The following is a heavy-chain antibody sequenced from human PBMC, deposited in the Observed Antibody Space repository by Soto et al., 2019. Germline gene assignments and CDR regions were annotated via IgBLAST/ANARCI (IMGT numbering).Heavy chain of an antibody. CDR2: INGDGSST. CDR3: ASKANTNSWFVGDY. J-gene: IGHJ4*02. D-gene: IGHD6-13*01. V-gene: IGHV3-74*01. Sequence: GGSLRLSCAASGFTFSNYWMHWVRQAPGKGLVWVSRINGDGSSTDYADSVRGRFTISRDNAKNTLYLQMNSLRAEDTAVYYCASKANTNSWFVGDYWGQGNLVTVSS. CDR1: GFTFSNYW.